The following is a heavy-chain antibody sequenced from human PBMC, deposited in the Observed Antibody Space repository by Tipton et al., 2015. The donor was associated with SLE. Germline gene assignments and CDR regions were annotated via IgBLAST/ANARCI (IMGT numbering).Heavy chain of an antibody. Sequence: LRLSCTVSGGSISSSSYYWGWIRQPPGKGLEWIGSIYYSGSTYYNPSLKSRVTISVATSKNQFSLKLSSVTAADTAVYYCARTSGDSLGYFDYWGQGTLVTVSS. CDR1: GGSISSSSYY. CDR3: ARTSGDSLGYFDY. J-gene: IGHJ4*02. D-gene: IGHD3-10*01. V-gene: IGHV4-39*07. CDR2: IYYSGST.